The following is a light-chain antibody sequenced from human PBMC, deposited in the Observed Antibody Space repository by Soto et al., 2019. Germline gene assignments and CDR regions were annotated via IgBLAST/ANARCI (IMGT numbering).Light chain of an antibody. CDR2: DTF. CDR1: QSISSN. V-gene: IGKV3-15*01. CDR3: QQYHNWWA. J-gene: IGKJ1*01. Sequence: EIVMTQSPATLSVSPGERATLSCRASQSISSNLAWYQQKPGQPPRLLIYDTFTRATGIPGRFSGSGSGTEFTLTISSLQSEDFAVYYCQQYHNWWAFGQGTKVEIK.